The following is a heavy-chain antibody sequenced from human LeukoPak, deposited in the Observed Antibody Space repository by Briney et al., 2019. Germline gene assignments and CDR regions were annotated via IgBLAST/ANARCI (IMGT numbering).Heavy chain of an antibody. V-gene: IGHV3-23*01. CDR1: GFTFSSYA. Sequence: GGSLRLSCAASGFTFSSYAMSWVRQAAGKGLEWVSAISGSGGSTYYADSVKGRFTISRDNSKNTLYLQMNSLRAEDTAVYYCAKESYYDSSGYCFDYWGQGTLVTVSS. J-gene: IGHJ4*02. CDR3: AKESYYDSSGYCFDY. D-gene: IGHD3-22*01. CDR2: ISGSGGST.